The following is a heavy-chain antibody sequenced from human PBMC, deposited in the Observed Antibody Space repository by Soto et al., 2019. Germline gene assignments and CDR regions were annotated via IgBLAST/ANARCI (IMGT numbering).Heavy chain of an antibody. J-gene: IGHJ4*02. CDR1: GYTLTSSG. CDR2: IIPRSGTS. CDR3: AENRPRGRRRAPGGFNN. Sequence: SVKVSCTASGYTLTSSGITWVRQAPGQGLEWMGGIIPRSGTSNYAQKFQGRVTITADESTSTAYMELSSLRSEDTAVYYCAENRPRGRRRAPGGFNNWGEGTVVTVSP. D-gene: IGHD1-26*01. V-gene: IGHV1-69*13.